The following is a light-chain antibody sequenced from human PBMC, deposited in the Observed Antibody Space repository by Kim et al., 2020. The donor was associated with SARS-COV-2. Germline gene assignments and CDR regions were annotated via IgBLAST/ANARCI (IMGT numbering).Light chain of an antibody. J-gene: IGLJ1*01. CDR3: CAYAATNTYV. V-gene: IGLV2-23*02. CDR2: EVS. Sequence: QSALTQPASVSGSPGQSITISCTGTSSDVGRYNLVSWYQQHPGKAPKVMIYEVSKWPSGVSNRFSGSKSGNTASLTISGLQAEDEADYFCCAYAATNTYVFGTGTKVTVL. CDR1: SSDVGRYNL.